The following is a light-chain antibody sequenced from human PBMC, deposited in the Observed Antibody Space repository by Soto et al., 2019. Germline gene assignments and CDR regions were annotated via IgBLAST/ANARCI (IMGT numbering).Light chain of an antibody. V-gene: IGKV1-5*03. Sequence: DIQMTQSPSTLSASVGDRVTITCRASQSISSWLAWYQQKPGKAPKLLIYMASSLESGVPSRFSGSGSGTEFTLTISSLQPDDFATYYCQQYNSYSEWTFGQGTKVEIK. CDR3: QQYNSYSEWT. CDR2: MAS. CDR1: QSISSW. J-gene: IGKJ1*01.